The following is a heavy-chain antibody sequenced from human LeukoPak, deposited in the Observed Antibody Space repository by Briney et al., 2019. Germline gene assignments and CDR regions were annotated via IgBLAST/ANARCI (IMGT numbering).Heavy chain of an antibody. Sequence: SVKVSCKASGGTFSSYAISWVRQAPGQGLEWMGRIIPILGIANYAQKFQGRVTITADKSTSTAYMELSSLRSEDTAVYYCARVRGSGSYNYYYGMDVWGQGTTVTVS. CDR1: GGTFSSYA. CDR3: ARVRGSGSYNYYYGMDV. V-gene: IGHV1-69*04. J-gene: IGHJ6*02. CDR2: IIPILGIA. D-gene: IGHD3-10*01.